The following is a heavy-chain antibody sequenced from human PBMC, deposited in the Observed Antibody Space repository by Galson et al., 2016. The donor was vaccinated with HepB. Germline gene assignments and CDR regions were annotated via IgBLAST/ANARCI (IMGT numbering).Heavy chain of an antibody. V-gene: IGHV3-64D*08. Sequence: SLRFSCAASGFTFSSYSMHWVRQAPGKGLEYISTISNDGRSRYFVDSVRGRFTISRDNSKNTVYLQMSSLRPEDSATYYCLKSGYCGITDCFHAFDIWGQGTMSPSLQ. D-gene: IGHD2-2*01. CDR2: ISNDGRSR. J-gene: IGHJ3*02. CDR1: GFTFSSYS. CDR3: LKSGYCGITDCFHAFDI.